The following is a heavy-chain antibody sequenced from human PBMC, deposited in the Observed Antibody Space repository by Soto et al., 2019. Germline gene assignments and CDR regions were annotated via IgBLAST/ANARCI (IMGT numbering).Heavy chain of an antibody. V-gene: IGHV1-18*01. CDR2: ISTYNGNT. J-gene: IGHJ4*02. D-gene: IGHD3-9*01. CDR1: GYTFTSYG. Sequence: QVQLVQSGAEVKKPGAAVKVSCKASGYTFTSYGISWVRQAPGQGREWMGWISTYNGNTNYAQKLQGRVTMTTDTSTSTDYLERRSLRSDDTAVYYCARQGLRYFDWSITSFDYWGQGTLVTVSS. CDR3: ARQGLRYFDWSITSFDY.